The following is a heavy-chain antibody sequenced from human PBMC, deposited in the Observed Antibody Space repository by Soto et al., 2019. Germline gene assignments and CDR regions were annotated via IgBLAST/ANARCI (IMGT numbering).Heavy chain of an antibody. CDR2: IYYSGST. J-gene: IGHJ3*02. D-gene: IGHD6-25*01. CDR1: GGSISSYY. V-gene: IGHV4-59*08. CDR3: ARHAAKRKAFDI. Sequence: QVQLQESGPGLVKPSETLSLTCTVSGGSISSYYWSWIRQPPGKGLEWIGYIYYSGSTNYNPSLKIRVTLSVDTSKNQFSLKLSSVTAADTAVYYCARHAAKRKAFDIWGQGTMVTVSS.